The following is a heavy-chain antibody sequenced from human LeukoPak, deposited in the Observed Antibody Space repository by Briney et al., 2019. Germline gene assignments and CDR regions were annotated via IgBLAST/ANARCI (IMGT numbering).Heavy chain of an antibody. V-gene: IGHV3-30-3*01. CDR1: GFTFSTYT. J-gene: IGHJ4*02. CDR3: ARDYMSGGTGFWDY. D-gene: IGHD3-3*01. CDR2: ISFDGTDK. Sequence: GRSLRLSCAASGFTFSTYTIHWVRQAPGKGLEWVARISFDGTDKTYVDSVQGRFSLSRGNSKNTVYLQMNSLRPDDTAIYYCARDYMSGGTGFWDYWGQGTLVTVSS.